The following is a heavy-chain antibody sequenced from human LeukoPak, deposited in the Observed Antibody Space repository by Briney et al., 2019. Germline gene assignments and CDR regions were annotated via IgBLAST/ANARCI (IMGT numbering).Heavy chain of an antibody. CDR2: MKEDGSEI. V-gene: IGHV3-7*01. Sequence: GGSLRLSCAASGFPFNVQTMSWVRQAPGKGLDWVASMKEDGSEIYYVDSVKGRFTISRDNSKNSLYLQMNSLRAEDTAVYYCARGGATRGRFENWGLGNLVTVSS. D-gene: IGHD1-26*01. CDR3: ARGGATRGRFEN. CDR1: GFPFNVQT. J-gene: IGHJ4*02.